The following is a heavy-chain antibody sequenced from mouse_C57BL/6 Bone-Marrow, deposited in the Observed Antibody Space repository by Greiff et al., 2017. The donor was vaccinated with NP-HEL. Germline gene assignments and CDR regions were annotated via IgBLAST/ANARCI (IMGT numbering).Heavy chain of an antibody. CDR2: IWGVGST. CDR1: GFSFTSYG. V-gene: IGHV2-6*01. J-gene: IGHJ3*01. CDR3: ASYGNYAWFAY. Sequence: VQLQESGPGLVAPSQSLSITCTVSGFSFTSYGVDWVRQSPGKGLEWLGVIWGVGSTNYNSALKSRLSISKDNSKCQVFLKMNSLQTDDTAMYYCASYGNYAWFAYWGQGTLVTVSA. D-gene: IGHD2-1*01.